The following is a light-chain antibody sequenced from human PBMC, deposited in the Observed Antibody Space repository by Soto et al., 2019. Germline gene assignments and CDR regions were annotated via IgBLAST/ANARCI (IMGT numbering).Light chain of an antibody. J-gene: IGLJ7*01. CDR1: GSNIGGGY. V-gene: IGLV1-51*01. Sequence: QSVLTQPPSVSAAAGQKVTISCSGSGSNIGGGYVSWYQQVPGTAPKLLIYDNTVRPSGIPARFSGSKSGTSATLGITGLQTGDEADYYCATWDFSLHVLLIGGSTQLTVL. CDR2: DNT. CDR3: ATWDFSLHVLL.